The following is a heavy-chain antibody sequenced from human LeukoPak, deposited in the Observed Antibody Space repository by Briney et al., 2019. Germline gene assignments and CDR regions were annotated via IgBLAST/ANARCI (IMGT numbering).Heavy chain of an antibody. CDR3: ATTGYNTGWLFGWFDP. J-gene: IGHJ5*02. Sequence: RTSGTLSLACAVSGGSISSSNWWSWVRQPPGKGLEWIGEIYHSGSTNYNPSLKSRVTISVDKSKNQFSLKLSSVTAADTAVYYCATTGYNTGWLFGWFDPWGQGTLVTVSS. V-gene: IGHV4-4*02. D-gene: IGHD6-19*01. CDR1: GGSISSSNW. CDR2: IYHSGST.